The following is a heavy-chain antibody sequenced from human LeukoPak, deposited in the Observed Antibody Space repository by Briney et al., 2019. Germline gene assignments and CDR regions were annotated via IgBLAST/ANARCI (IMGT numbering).Heavy chain of an antibody. CDR1: GYTFTSYG. D-gene: IGHD6-13*01. Sequence: ASVKVSCKASGYTFTSYGISWVRQAPGQGLEWMGWISAYNGNTNYAQKLQGRVTMTTDTSTSTAYMELRSLRSDDTAVYYCARDSDSSRPTGRPYYYGMDVWGQGTTVTVSS. CDR3: ARDSDSSRPTGRPYYYGMDV. CDR2: ISAYNGNT. V-gene: IGHV1-18*01. J-gene: IGHJ6*02.